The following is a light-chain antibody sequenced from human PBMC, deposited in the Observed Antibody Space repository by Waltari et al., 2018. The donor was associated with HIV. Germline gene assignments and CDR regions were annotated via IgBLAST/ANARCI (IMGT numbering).Light chain of an antibody. CDR2: DAS. Sequence: EIVLTQSPATLSLSPGARATLSCRASQSVSSYLAWYQQKPGQAPRLLIYDASNRATGIPARFSGSGSGTDFTLTISSLEPEDFAFYHCQHRSSWPPLTFGGGTKVEIK. J-gene: IGKJ4*01. CDR3: QHRSSWPPLT. V-gene: IGKV3-11*01. CDR1: QSVSSY.